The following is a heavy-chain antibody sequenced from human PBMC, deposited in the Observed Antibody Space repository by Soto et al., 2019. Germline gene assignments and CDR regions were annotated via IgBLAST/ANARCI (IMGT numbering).Heavy chain of an antibody. Sequence: PAQTLSLTCSVSGGSITNDYWNWIRQPAGKGLEWIGLIYSSGSTNYSSSLQSRVTMSVDRSKNQFSLKLSSVTAADTAVYYCARAPNFAYGTRYHFDCWGQGTLVTVSS. CDR3: ARAPNFAYGTRYHFDC. J-gene: IGHJ4*02. V-gene: IGHV4-4*07. CDR2: IYSSGST. D-gene: IGHD2-2*01. CDR1: GGSITNDY.